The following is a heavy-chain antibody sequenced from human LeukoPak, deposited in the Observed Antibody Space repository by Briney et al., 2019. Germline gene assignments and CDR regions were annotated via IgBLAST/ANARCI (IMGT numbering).Heavy chain of an antibody. Sequence: SETLSLTCTVSGGSISSSSYYWGWIRQPPGKGLEWIGSIYYSGSTYYNPTLKSRVTISVDTSKNQFSLKLSSVTAADTAVYYCATQGATLYYFDYWGQGTLVTVSS. CDR2: IYYSGST. V-gene: IGHV4-39*01. J-gene: IGHJ4*02. CDR3: ATQGATLYYFDY. CDR1: GGSISSSSYY. D-gene: IGHD1-26*01.